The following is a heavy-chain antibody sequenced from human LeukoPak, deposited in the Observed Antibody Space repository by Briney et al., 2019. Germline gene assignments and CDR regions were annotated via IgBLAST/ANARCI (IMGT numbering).Heavy chain of an antibody. J-gene: IGHJ5*02. Sequence: GGSLRLPCAASGFTFSRYWMTWVRQAPGKGLEWVANIKQDGSEENYVDSVKGRFTISRDNAKKSLYLQMNSLRAEDTAVYYCARNHYYDDSRGQNWFDPWGQGTLVTVSS. CDR3: ARNHYYDDSRGQNWFDP. V-gene: IGHV3-7*01. CDR1: GFTFSRYW. D-gene: IGHD3-22*01. CDR2: IKQDGSEE.